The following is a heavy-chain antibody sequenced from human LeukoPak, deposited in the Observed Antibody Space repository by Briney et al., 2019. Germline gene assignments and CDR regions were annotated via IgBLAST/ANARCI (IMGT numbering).Heavy chain of an antibody. CDR1: GFTFSSYA. Sequence: PGGSLRLSCAASGFTFSSYAMSWVRQAPGKGLEWVSAISGSGGSTYYAGSVRGRFTISRDNSKNTLYLQMNSLRAEDTAAYYCARGGLRRPFDIWGQGTLVTVSS. J-gene: IGHJ3*02. V-gene: IGHV3-23*01. CDR3: ARGGLRRPFDI. D-gene: IGHD5-12*01. CDR2: ISGSGGST.